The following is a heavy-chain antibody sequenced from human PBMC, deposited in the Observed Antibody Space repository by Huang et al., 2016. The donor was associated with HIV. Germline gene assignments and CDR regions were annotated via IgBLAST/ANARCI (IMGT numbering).Heavy chain of an antibody. J-gene: IGHJ3*02. CDR1: GYTLTELS. CDR3: AAGYDTYYDI. D-gene: IGHD2-21*01. CDR2: FTPEHGET. Sequence: QVQLVQSGAEVKKPGASVKVSCKVSGYTLTELSLHWVRQAPGKGLEWMGGFTPEHGETSYAQNFQGRVTMTEDTSTDTAYMERHSLRPEDTAVYYCAAGYDTYYDIWGQGTMVIASS. V-gene: IGHV1-24*01.